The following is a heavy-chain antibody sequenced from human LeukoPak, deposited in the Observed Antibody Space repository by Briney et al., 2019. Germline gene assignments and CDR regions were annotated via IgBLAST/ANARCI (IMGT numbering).Heavy chain of an antibody. CDR3: AKGPDAILTGAPADYS. Sequence: PGGSLRLSCAASGFTFSSYAMSRVRQAPGKGLEWVSAISGSGGSTYYADSVKGRFTISRDNSKNTLYLQMDSLRAEDTAVYYCAKGPDAILTGAPADYSWGHRALFTVSS. CDR2: ISGSGGST. D-gene: IGHD3-9*01. CDR1: GFTFSSYA. J-gene: IGHJ5*01. V-gene: IGHV3-23*01.